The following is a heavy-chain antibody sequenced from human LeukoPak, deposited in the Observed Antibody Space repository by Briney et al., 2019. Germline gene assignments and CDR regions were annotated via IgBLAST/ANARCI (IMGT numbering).Heavy chain of an antibody. CDR3: ASHYGDYVFFDY. J-gene: IGHJ4*02. CDR2: IFYSGNT. D-gene: IGHD4-17*01. CDR1: GGSVSTTIYY. V-gene: IGHV4-39*01. Sequence: PSETLSLTCTVSGGSVSTTIYYWGWIRQPPGKGLEWIASIFYSGNTYYNPSPKSRVTISVDTSKNQFSLKLRSVTAADTALYYCASHYGDYVFFDYWGQGTLVTVSS.